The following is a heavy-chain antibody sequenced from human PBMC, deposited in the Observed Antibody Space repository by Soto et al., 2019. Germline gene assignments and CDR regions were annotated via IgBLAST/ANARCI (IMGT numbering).Heavy chain of an antibody. V-gene: IGHV1-24*01. CDR2: FDTEDGET. Sequence: ASVKVSCKVSGYTLTELSMHWVRQAPGKGLEWMGGFDTEDGETIYAQKFQGRVTMTEDTSTDTAYMELSSLRSEDTAVYYCATGFSGSYYYYYGMDAWGQGTTVTVSS. J-gene: IGHJ6*02. CDR1: GYTLTELS. CDR3: ATGFSGSYYYYYGMDA. D-gene: IGHD1-26*01.